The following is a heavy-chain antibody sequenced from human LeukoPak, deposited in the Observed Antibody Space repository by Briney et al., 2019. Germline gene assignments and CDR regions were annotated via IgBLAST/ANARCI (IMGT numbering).Heavy chain of an antibody. V-gene: IGHV3-21*01. CDR2: ITMSSTYI. CDR1: GFSFSTYN. D-gene: IGHD3-9*01. CDR3: ARVLRDYYFDY. J-gene: IGHJ4*02. Sequence: GGSLRLSCAASGFSFSTYNMNWVRQAPGKGLEWVSSITMSSTYIYHADSVKGRFTISRDNAKNSLFLQMNSLRAEDTAVYYCARVLRDYYFDYWGQGILVTVSS.